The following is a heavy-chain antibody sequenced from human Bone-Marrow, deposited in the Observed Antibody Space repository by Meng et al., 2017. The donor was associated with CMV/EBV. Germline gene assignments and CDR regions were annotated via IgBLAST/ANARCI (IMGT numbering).Heavy chain of an antibody. V-gene: IGHV3-33*01. CDR1: GFTFSTYG. J-gene: IGHJ4*02. CDR3: ARRRNSASTPPFDH. Sequence: SGFTFSTYGMHWVRQAPGKGLEWVALMWYDGSNIYYADSVKGRFTISRDNSKNTLYLQMNSLRAEDTAIYYCARRRNSASTPPFDHWGQGTLVTVSS. D-gene: IGHD1-14*01. CDR2: MWYDGSNI.